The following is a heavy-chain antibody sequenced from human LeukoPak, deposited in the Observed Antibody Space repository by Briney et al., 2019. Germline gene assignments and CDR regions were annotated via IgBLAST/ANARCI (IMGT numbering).Heavy chain of an antibody. V-gene: IGHV3-23*01. D-gene: IGHD3-22*01. CDR1: GFTFSSHG. CDR2: ISGSGDST. CDR3: AKEGHDYYDSSGYYYEAYFDY. Sequence: PGGSLRLSCAASGFTFSSHGMNWVRQAPGKGLEWVSGISGSGDSTYYADSVKGRFTISRDNSKNTLYLQMNSLRAEDTAVYYCAKEGHDYYDSSGYYYEAYFDYWGQGTLVTVSS. J-gene: IGHJ4*02.